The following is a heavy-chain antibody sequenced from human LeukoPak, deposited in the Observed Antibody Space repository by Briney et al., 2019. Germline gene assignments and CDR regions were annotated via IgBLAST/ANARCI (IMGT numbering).Heavy chain of an antibody. CDR3: ARTYMTSARFDP. CDR2: IYYSGST. D-gene: IGHD2-21*02. Sequence: SQTLSLTCTVSGGSISSGGYYWSWIRQHPGKGLEWIGYIYYSGSTYYNPSLKSRLTISVDTSNNQFSLKLSSVTAADTAVYYCARTYMTSARFDPWGQRTLVTVSS. J-gene: IGHJ5*02. V-gene: IGHV4-31*03. CDR1: GGSISSGGYY.